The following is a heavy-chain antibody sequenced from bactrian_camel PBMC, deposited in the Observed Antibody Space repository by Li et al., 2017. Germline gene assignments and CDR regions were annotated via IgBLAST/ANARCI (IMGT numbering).Heavy chain of an antibody. CDR3: APESAALMRWSQACGH. V-gene: IGHV3S53*01. CDR1: GAIDRRNC. CDR2: LDSDGRI. D-gene: IGHD3*01. Sequence: HVQLVESGGGSVQAGGSLSLSCKASGAIDRRNCMGWFRQPSPHVREWVGSLDSDGRINYADSVKGRFTISKDNRKNILYLQMNSLKPEDTAVYYCAPESAALMRWSQACGHWSQGTQVTVS. J-gene: IGHJ4*01.